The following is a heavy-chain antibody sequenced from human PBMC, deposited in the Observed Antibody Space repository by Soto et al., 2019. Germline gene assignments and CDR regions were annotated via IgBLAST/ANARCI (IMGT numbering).Heavy chain of an antibody. V-gene: IGHV4-34*01. Sequence: SEALSLTSAVYGGSFSVYYWGWIRQPPGKGLEXIXXXNXSXXXNXXXXLKSRVTISVDTSKNQFSLKLSSVTAADTAVYYCARVSGPYGMDVWGQGITVTVSS. CDR1: GGSFSVYY. D-gene: IGHD2-15*01. J-gene: IGHJ6*02. CDR3: ARVSGPYGMDV. CDR2: XNXSXXX.